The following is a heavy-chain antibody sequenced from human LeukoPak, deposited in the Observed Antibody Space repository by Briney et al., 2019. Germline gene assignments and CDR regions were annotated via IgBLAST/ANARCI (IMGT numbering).Heavy chain of an antibody. J-gene: IGHJ4*02. CDR1: GYIFTGYY. CDR3: ARAPDSSGYSFIDY. V-gene: IGHV1-2*02. CDR2: INPNSGGT. Sequence: ASVKVSCKASGYIFTGYYMHWVRQAPGQGLEWMGWINPNSGGTNYAQKFQGRVTMTRDTSISTAYMELSRLRSDDTAVYYCARAPDSSGYSFIDYWGQGTLVTVSS. D-gene: IGHD3-22*01.